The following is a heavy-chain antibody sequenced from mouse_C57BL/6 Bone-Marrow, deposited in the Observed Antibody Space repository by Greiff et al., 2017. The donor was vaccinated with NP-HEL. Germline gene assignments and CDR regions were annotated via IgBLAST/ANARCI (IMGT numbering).Heavy chain of an antibody. V-gene: IGHV1-7*01. J-gene: IGHJ4*01. D-gene: IGHD1-1*01. CDR3: ARGGLYLLLRGDYAMDY. CDR1: GYTFTSYW. Sequence: QVQLKQSGAELAKPGASVKLSCKASGYTFTSYWMHWVQQRPGQGLEWIGYINPSSGYTKYNQKVKDKATLTADKSSSTAYMQLSSLTYDDSAVYYCARGGLYLLLRGDYAMDYWGQGTSVTVSS. CDR2: INPSSGYT.